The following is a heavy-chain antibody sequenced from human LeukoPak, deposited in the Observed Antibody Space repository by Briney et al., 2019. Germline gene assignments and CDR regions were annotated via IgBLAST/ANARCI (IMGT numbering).Heavy chain of an antibody. Sequence: GGSLRLSCAASGFTFSDYYMSWIRQAPGKGLEWVSYISSSGSTIYCADSVKGRFTISRDNAKNSLYLQMNSLRAEDTAVYYCARSLKGYSSSSDYWGQGTLVTVSS. D-gene: IGHD6-6*01. CDR1: GFTFSDYY. V-gene: IGHV3-11*01. J-gene: IGHJ4*02. CDR2: ISSSGSTI. CDR3: ARSLKGYSSSSDY.